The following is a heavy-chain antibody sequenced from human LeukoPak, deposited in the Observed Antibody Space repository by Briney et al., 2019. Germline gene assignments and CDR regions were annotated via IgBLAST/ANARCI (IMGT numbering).Heavy chain of an antibody. Sequence: GGTLRLSCAASGFTSSNHGMNWVRQAPGKGLEWLSGVSPPGGGTYYADSVKGRFTISRDDSKNTLSLQMNSLRVEDTAVYYCARDLAWGAFDYWGQGTLVTVSS. CDR1: GFTSSNHG. J-gene: IGHJ4*02. CDR2: VSPPGGGT. V-gene: IGHV3-23*01. D-gene: IGHD7-27*01. CDR3: ARDLAWGAFDY.